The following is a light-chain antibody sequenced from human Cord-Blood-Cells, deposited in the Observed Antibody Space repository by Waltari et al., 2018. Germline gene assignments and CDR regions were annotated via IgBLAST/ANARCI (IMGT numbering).Light chain of an antibody. Sequence: DIVMTQSPDSLAVSLGERATINFKSSQSVLYSSNNKNYLAWYQQKPGQPPKLLIYWASTRESGVPDRFSGSGSGTDFTLTISSLQAEDVEVYYCQQYYSTPMYTFGQGTKLEIK. CDR2: WAS. V-gene: IGKV4-1*01. CDR1: QSVLYSSNNKNY. CDR3: QQYYSTPMYT. J-gene: IGKJ2*01.